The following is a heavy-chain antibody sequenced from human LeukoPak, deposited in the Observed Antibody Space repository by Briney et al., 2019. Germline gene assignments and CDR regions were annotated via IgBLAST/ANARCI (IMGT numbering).Heavy chain of an antibody. D-gene: IGHD3-22*01. J-gene: IGHJ4*02. V-gene: IGHV4-30-2*01. CDR3: ARDSYYYDSSGYYS. CDR1: GGSISSGGYY. CDR2: IYHSGST. Sequence: SETLSLTCTVSGGSISSGGYYWSWIRQPPGKGLEWIGYIYHSGSTYYNPSLKSRVTISVDRSKNQFSLKLSSVTAADTAVYYCARDSYYYDSSGYYSWGQGTLVTVSS.